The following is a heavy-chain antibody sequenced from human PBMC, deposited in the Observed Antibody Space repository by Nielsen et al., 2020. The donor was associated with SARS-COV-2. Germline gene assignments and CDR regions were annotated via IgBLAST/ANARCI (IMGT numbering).Heavy chain of an antibody. Sequence: SETLSLTCAVYGGSFSGYYWSWNRQPPGKGLEWIGEINHSGSTNYNPSLKRRVTISVGTSKNQFSLKLSSVTAADTALYYCASFNCTNGVFGEWGQGTLVTVSS. V-gene: IGHV4-34*01. J-gene: IGHJ4*02. CDR1: GGSFSGYY. D-gene: IGHD2-8*01. CDR2: INHSGST. CDR3: ASFNCTNGVFGE.